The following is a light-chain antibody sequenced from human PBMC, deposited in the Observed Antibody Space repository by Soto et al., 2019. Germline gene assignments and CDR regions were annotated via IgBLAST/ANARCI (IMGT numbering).Light chain of an antibody. Sequence: EIVMTQSPATLSVSPGERATLSCRASQSVSSKLAWFQQKPGQAPSLLIYGVSTRATGVPVRFSGSGSGTEFTLTISSLQSEDFAVYYCQQYSNWPLTFGGGTKVDIK. CDR2: GVS. CDR3: QQYSNWPLT. V-gene: IGKV3-15*01. CDR1: QSVSSK. J-gene: IGKJ4*01.